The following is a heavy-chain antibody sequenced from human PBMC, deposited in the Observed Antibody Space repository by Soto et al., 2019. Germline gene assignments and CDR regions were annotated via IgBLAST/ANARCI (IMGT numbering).Heavy chain of an antibody. D-gene: IGHD3-3*01. CDR3: AKDAPEYYDFWSGYYLFDY. J-gene: IGHJ4*02. Sequence: PGGSLRLSCAASGFTFSSYAMSWVRQAPGKGLEWVSAISGSGGSTYYADSVKGRFTISRDNSKNTLYLQMNSLRAEDTAVYYCAKDAPEYYDFWSGYYLFDYWGQGTLVTV. CDR2: ISGSGGST. CDR1: GFTFSSYA. V-gene: IGHV3-23*01.